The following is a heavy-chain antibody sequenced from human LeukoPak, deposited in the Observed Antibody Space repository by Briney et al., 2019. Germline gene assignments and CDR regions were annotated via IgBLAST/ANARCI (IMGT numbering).Heavy chain of an antibody. CDR2: IYSGGST. CDR1: GFTVSSNY. V-gene: IGHV3-53*04. D-gene: IGHD2-2*01. CDR3: ARDNRLCGSTSCYLGGWFDP. J-gene: IGHJ5*02. Sequence: QPGGSLRLSCAASGFTVSSNYMSWVRQAPGKGLEWVSVIYSGGSTYYADSVKGRFTISRHNSKNTLYLQMNSLRAEDTAVYYCARDNRLCGSTSCYLGGWFDPWGQGTLVTVSS.